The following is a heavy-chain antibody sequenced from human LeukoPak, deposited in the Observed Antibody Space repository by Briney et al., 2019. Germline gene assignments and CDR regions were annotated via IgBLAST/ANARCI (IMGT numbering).Heavy chain of an antibody. V-gene: IGHV3-7*01. Sequence: GSLRLSCAASGFTFSDFWLSWVRQAPGKGLEWVANMNRDGSEKNYVDSMKGRITISRGNAKNSLYLQMNSLRVEDTAVYYCARADREEFYNWFDPWGQGTLVTVSS. J-gene: IGHJ5*02. D-gene: IGHD3-10*01. CDR3: ARADREEFYNWFDP. CDR2: MNRDGSEK. CDR1: GFTFSDFW.